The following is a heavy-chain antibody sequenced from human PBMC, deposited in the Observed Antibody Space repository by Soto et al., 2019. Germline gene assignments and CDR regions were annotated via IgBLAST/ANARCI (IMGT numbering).Heavy chain of an antibody. V-gene: IGHV4-34*01. CDR2: INHSGST. J-gene: IGHJ4*02. CDR1: GGSFSGYY. D-gene: IGHD3-22*01. CDR3: ARAGGSGYKF. Sequence: QVQLQQWGAGLLKPSETLSLTCAVYGGSFSGYYWSWIRQPPGKGLEWIGEINHSGSTNYNPSLKSRVTISVDTSKNQFSLKLSSVTAADTAVYYCARAGGSGYKFWGQGTLVTVSS.